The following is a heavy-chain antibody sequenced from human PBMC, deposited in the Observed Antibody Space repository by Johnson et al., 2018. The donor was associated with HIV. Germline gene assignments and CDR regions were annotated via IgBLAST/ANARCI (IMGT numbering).Heavy chain of an antibody. D-gene: IGHD5-24*01. CDR2: LFSGGTT. CDR1: GFTVSSYY. Sequence: AQLVESGGGLVQPGGSLRLSCAASGFTVSSYYMTWVRQAPGKGLEWVSVLFSGGTTYYAGSVHGRFTISRDNSKNTLYLQMNSLRAEDTALYYCARACRDGYTCDVYDVWGQGTMVTVSS. J-gene: IGHJ3*01. V-gene: IGHV3-66*01. CDR3: ARACRDGYTCDVYDV.